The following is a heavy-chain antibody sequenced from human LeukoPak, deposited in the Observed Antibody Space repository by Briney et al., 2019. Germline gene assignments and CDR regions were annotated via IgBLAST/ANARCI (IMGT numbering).Heavy chain of an antibody. CDR2: VSGSGGST. J-gene: IGHJ4*02. CDR1: GFTFSSYA. CDR3: ANSESGSYSGDFDY. Sequence: GGSLRLSCAASGFTFSSYAMSWVRQAPGKGLEWVSAVSGSGGSTYYADSVKGRFTISRDNSKNTLYLQMNSLRAEDTAVYYCANSESGSYSGDFDYWGQGTLVTVSS. D-gene: IGHD3-10*01. V-gene: IGHV3-23*01.